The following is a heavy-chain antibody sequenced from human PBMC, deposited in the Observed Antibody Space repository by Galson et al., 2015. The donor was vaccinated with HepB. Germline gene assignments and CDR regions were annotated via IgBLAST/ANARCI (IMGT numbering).Heavy chain of an antibody. J-gene: IGHJ5*02. D-gene: IGHD4/OR15-4a*01. CDR3: VRSSLDYGANWFDP. Sequence: SLRLSCAASGFTVSSNYMSWVRQAPGKGLEWVSVIYSGGSTYYADSVKGRFTISRDNSKNTLYLQMNSLRAEDTAVYYCVRSSLDYGANWFDPWGQGTLVTVSS. CDR2: IYSGGST. V-gene: IGHV3-66*02. CDR1: GFTVSSNY.